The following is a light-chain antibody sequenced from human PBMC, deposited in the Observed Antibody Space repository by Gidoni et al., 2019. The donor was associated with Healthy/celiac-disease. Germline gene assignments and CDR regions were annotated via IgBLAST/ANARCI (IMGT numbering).Light chain of an antibody. V-gene: IGKV3-11*01. J-gene: IGKJ1*01. CDR3: QQRSNWWT. Sequence: ELVLTQSPATLSLSPGERATLSCRASQSVGSYLAWYQQKPGQAPRLLISDASNRATGIPARFSGSGSGTDFTLTISSLEPEDFAVYYCQQRSNWWTFGQGTKVEIQ. CDR2: DAS. CDR1: QSVGSY.